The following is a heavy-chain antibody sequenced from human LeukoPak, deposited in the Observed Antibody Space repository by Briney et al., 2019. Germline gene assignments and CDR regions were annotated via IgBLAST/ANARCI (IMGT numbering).Heavy chain of an antibody. CDR2: IWSDSTNK. J-gene: IGHJ4*02. V-gene: IGHV3-33*01. D-gene: IGHD4-17*01. CDR1: GFTFSTYA. Sequence: PGRSLRLSCAASGFTFSTYAMHWVRQAPGKGLEWVAVIWSDSTNKYYADSVRGRYTISRDNSKNTLYLQMSSLRAEDTAMYYCAIDRLTTVTTFHFDYWGQGTLVTVSS. CDR3: AIDRLTTVTTFHFDY.